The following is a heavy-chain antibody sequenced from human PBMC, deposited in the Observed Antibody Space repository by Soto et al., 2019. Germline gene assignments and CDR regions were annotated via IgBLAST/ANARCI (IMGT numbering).Heavy chain of an antibody. CDR2: VYHTGNT. J-gene: IGHJ4*02. D-gene: IGHD5-18*01. CDR3: ARQTGAFGYDFDS. CDR1: GGSISSNLYY. V-gene: IGHV4-39*01. Sequence: QVRLQESGPGLVKPSETLSLACSVSGGSISSNLYYWGWVRQPPGQGLEWLGAVYHTGNTWYNPSLKSRVTMSVDTSNSQFSLKLKSVSASDTAIYYCARQTGAFGYDFDSWGPGLLVTISS.